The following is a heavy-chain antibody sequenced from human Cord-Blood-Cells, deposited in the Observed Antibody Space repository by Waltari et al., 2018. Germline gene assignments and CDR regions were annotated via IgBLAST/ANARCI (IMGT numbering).Heavy chain of an antibody. CDR1: GGTFRSYA. D-gene: IGHD1-7*01. J-gene: IGHJ3*02. CDR3: ARAITGTFGDAFDI. Sequence: QVQLVQSGAEVKKPGSSVKVSCKASGGTFRSYAISWVRRAPGQGLEWMGGIIPIFGTANYAQKFQGRVTITADESTSTAYMELSSLRSEDTAVYYCARAITGTFGDAFDIWGQGTMVTVSS. V-gene: IGHV1-69*01. CDR2: IIPIFGTA.